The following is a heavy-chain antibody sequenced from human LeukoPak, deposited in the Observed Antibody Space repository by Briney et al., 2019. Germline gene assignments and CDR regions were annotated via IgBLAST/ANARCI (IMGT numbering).Heavy chain of an antibody. D-gene: IGHD3-10*01. J-gene: IGHJ4*02. Sequence: SETLSLTCTVSGGSISSYYWSWIRQPPGKGLEWIGYIYYSGSTNYNPSLKSRVTISVDTSRNQFSRNLSSVTAADTAVYYCARAWFGESAYTFDYWGQGTLVTVSS. V-gene: IGHV4-59*01. CDR3: ARAWFGESAYTFDY. CDR2: IYYSGST. CDR1: GGSISSYY.